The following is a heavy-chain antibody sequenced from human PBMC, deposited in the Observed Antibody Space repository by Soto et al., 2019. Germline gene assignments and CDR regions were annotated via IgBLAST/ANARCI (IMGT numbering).Heavy chain of an antibody. CDR1: GGSFSGYY. D-gene: IGHD3-22*01. CDR3: ARGITMKLAVQGDAPDNYYFDS. CDR2: INHSGRT. V-gene: IGHV4-34*01. Sequence: TLSLTCAVYGGSFSGYYWSWIHQPPGKGLEWIGEINHSGRTNENPSLKSRVTISVDTSKNQFSLKLRSVTAADTAVYYCARGITMKLAVQGDAPDNYYFDSWGQGSLVTVS. J-gene: IGHJ4*02.